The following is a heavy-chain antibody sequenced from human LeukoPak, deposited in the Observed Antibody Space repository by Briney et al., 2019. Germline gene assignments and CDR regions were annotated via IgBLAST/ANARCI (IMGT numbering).Heavy chain of an antibody. CDR3: AKGHTYGLRASYLDY. V-gene: IGHV3-9*01. CDR2: ISWNSGSI. Sequence: GGSLRLSCAAAGFTFDDYAGLGVGRAPGEGLGGGSAISWNSGSIGYADSVKGRFTLSSDNANNSLYLHMNRLSTEATALYFCAKGHTYGLRASYLDYWGQGTLVTVSS. CDR1: GFTFDDYA. D-gene: IGHD5-18*01. J-gene: IGHJ4*02.